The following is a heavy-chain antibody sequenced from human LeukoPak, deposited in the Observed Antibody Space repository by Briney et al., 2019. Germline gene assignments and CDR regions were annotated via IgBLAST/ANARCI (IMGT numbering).Heavy chain of an antibody. J-gene: IGHJ4*02. Sequence: ASVKVSCKASEYTFSIYDINWVRQATGQGLEWMGWMNPKSGNTGYAQKFQGRVTMTRNTSISTAYMELSNLRSEDTAIYYCATSRSSLQQLVRHCDFWGQGTLVTVSS. V-gene: IGHV1-8*01. CDR1: EYTFSIYD. CDR3: ATSRSSLQQLVRHCDF. CDR2: MNPKSGNT. D-gene: IGHD6-13*01.